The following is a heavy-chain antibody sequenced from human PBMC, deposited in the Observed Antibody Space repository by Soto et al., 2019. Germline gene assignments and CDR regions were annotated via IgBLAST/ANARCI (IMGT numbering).Heavy chain of an antibody. V-gene: IGHV3-73*01. Sequence: GGSLRLSCAASGFTFIGSAMHWVRQASGKGLEWVGRIRSKAKSYATAYAASVKGRFIISRDDSKNTAYLQMNSLKTEDAAVYYCTRPNGDDAFDIWGQGTMVTV. D-gene: IGHD3-10*01. J-gene: IGHJ3*02. CDR3: TRPNGDDAFDI. CDR1: GFTFIGSA. CDR2: IRSKAKSYAT.